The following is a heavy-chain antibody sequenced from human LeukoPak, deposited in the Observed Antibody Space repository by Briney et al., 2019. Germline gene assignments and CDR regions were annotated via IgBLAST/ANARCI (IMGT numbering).Heavy chain of an antibody. J-gene: IGHJ6*04. CDR2: ISYDGSNK. CDR1: GFTFSSYG. V-gene: IGHV3-30*18. CDR3: AKDVYCSSTSCYRPKYYYGMDV. Sequence: PGGSLRLSCAASGFTFSSYGMHWVGQAPGKGLEWVAVISYDGSNKYYADSVKGRFTISRDNSKNTLYLQMNSLRAEDTAVYYCAKDVYCSSTSCYRPKYYYGMDVWGKGTTVTVSS. D-gene: IGHD2-2*01.